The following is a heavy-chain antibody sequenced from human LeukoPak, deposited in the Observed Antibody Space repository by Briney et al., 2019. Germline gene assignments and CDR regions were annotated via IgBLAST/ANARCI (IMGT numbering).Heavy chain of an antibody. V-gene: IGHV3-21*01. CDR2: ISSSSSYI. J-gene: IGHJ4*02. Sequence: GGSLRLSCAASGFTFSSYSMNWVRQAPGKGLEWVSSISSSSSYIYYADSVKGRFTISRDNAKNSLYLQMNSLRAEDTAVYYCARGPDYSYGYYYFDYWGQGTLVTVSS. D-gene: IGHD5-18*01. CDR1: GFTFSSYS. CDR3: ARGPDYSYGYYYFDY.